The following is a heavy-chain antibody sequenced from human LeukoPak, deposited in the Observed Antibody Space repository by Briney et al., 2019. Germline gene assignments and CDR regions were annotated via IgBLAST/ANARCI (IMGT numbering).Heavy chain of an antibody. J-gene: IGHJ4*02. CDR3: AKGYDYGSGSYYVNDY. CDR2: ISGSGGST. CDR1: GFTFSSYA. V-gene: IGHV3-23*01. Sequence: GGSLRLSCAASGFTFSSYAMSWVRQAPGKGLEWVSAISGSGGSTYYADSVKGRFTISRDNSKNTLYLQMNSLRAEDTAVYYCAKGYDYGSGSYYVNDYWGQGTLVTVSS. D-gene: IGHD3-10*01.